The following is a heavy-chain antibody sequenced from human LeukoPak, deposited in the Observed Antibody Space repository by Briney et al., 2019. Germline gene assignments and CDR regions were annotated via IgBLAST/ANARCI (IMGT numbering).Heavy chain of an antibody. J-gene: IGHJ4*02. Sequence: SVKVSCKASGGTFSSYAISWVRQAPGQGLEWMGGIIPIFGTANYAQKFQGRVTITADESTSTAYMELSSLRSEDTAVYYCARVDLGYSYGYNYWGQGTLVTVSS. CDR3: ARVDLGYSYGYNY. CDR2: IIPIFGTA. CDR1: GGTFSSYA. D-gene: IGHD5-18*01. V-gene: IGHV1-69*01.